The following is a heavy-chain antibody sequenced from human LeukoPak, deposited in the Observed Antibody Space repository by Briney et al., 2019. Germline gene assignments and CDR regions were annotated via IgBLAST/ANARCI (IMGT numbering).Heavy chain of an antibody. Sequence: ASVKVSCKASGYTFTGYYMHWVRQAPGQGLEWMGWINPNSGGTNYAQKFQGRVTMTRDTSISTAYMELSRLRSDDTAVYYYAREGPYSSGWYRTFDYWGQGTLVTVSS. CDR1: GYTFTGYY. J-gene: IGHJ4*02. CDR2: INPNSGGT. V-gene: IGHV1-2*02. D-gene: IGHD6-19*01. CDR3: AREGPYSSGWYRTFDY.